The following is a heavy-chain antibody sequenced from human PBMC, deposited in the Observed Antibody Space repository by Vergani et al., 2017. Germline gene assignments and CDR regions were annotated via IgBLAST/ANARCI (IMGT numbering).Heavy chain of an antibody. Sequence: QVQLVQSGAEVKKPGSSVKVSCKASGGTFSSYAISWVRQAPGQGLEWMGGIIPIFGTANYAQKFQGRVTTTADESTSTAYMELSSLRSEDTAVYYCERAKLPPRYFDWSRLGYFDLWGRGTLVTVSS. D-gene: IGHD3-9*01. CDR3: ERAKLPPRYFDWSRLGYFDL. J-gene: IGHJ2*01. CDR1: GGTFSSYA. V-gene: IGHV1-69*01. CDR2: IIPIFGTA.